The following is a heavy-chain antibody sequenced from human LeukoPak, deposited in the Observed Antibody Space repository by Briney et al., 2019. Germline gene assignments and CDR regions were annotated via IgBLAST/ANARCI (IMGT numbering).Heavy chain of an antibody. CDR3: ASSGHTSWVGFYYYYMDV. CDR1: GGSINSYY. Sequence: ASETLSLTCTVSGGSINSYYWSWIRQPAGKGLEWIGRIYASGSTNCNPSLKSRVTISVDTSKNQFSLKLSSVTAADTAVYYCASSGHTSWVGFYYYYMDVWGKGTTVTVSS. CDR2: IYASGST. D-gene: IGHD5-12*01. V-gene: IGHV4-4*07. J-gene: IGHJ6*03.